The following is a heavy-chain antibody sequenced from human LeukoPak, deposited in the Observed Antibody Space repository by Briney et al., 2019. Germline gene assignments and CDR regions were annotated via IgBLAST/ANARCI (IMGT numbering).Heavy chain of an antibody. J-gene: IGHJ4*02. V-gene: IGHV3-20*04. CDR1: GFIFDDYG. CDR2: INWNGIST. D-gene: IGHD2-8*01. CDR3: ARGHDIVVMGPFDY. Sequence: GGSLRLSCAASGFIFDDYGMSWVRQAPGKGLEWVSGINWNGISTGYADSVKGRFTVSRDNAKNSLYLQMNSLRAEDTALYYCARGHDIVVMGPFDYWGQGILVTVSS.